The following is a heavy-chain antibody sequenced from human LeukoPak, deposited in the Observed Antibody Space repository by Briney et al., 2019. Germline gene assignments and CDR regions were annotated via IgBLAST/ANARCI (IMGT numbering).Heavy chain of an antibody. J-gene: IGHJ6*02. D-gene: IGHD1-1*01. Sequence: SETLSLTCTVSGGSIRSSYYYWGWIRQPPGKGLEWIGSIYDSGSTYYNPSLKSRVTISVDTSKNQFSLKLSSVTDADTAVYYCARGRVRTGTTWVNYYYGMDVWGQGTTVTVSS. CDR3: ARGRVRTGTTWVNYYYGMDV. V-gene: IGHV4-39*01. CDR1: GGSIRSSYYY. CDR2: IYDSGST.